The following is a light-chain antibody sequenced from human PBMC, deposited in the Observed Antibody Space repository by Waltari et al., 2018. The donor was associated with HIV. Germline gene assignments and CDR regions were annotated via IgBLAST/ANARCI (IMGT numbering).Light chain of an antibody. CDR3: AAWDDSLNGPV. Sequence: QSVLTQPPSASGTPGQRVTISCSGSSSNIGSNTVNWYQQLPGTGPTLLIYSNNQRPSGVPDRFSGSTSGTSASLAISALQSEDEADYYCAAWDDSLNGPVFGGGTKLTVL. V-gene: IGLV1-44*01. J-gene: IGLJ3*02. CDR2: SNN. CDR1: SSNIGSNT.